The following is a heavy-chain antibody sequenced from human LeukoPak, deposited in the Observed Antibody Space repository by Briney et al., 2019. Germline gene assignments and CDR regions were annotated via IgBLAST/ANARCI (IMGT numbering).Heavy chain of an antibody. CDR1: GGTFSSTT. J-gene: IGHJ4*02. Sequence: ASVKVSCKASGGTFSSTTINWVRPAPGQGLEWMGGITPIFRTPNYAQKFQGRVTITAVESMSTAYMELSSLRSEDTAVYYCARGWLAETTVVTPYNYWGQGTLVTVSS. V-gene: IGHV1-69*13. D-gene: IGHD2-21*02. CDR2: ITPIFRTP. CDR3: ARGWLAETTVVTPYNY.